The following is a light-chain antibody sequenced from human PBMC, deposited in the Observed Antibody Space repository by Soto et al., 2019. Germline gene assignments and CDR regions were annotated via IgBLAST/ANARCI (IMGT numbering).Light chain of an antibody. Sequence: QSVLTQPPSASGTPGQRVTISCSGSSSNIGSNTVNWYQQLPGTAPKLLIYSNNQRPSGVPDRFSGSKSGTSGSLAISGLRSEDEADYYCAAWEDSVNLWLFGGGTKLTVL. CDR1: SSNIGSNT. CDR2: SNN. J-gene: IGLJ3*02. CDR3: AAWEDSVNLWL. V-gene: IGLV1-44*01.